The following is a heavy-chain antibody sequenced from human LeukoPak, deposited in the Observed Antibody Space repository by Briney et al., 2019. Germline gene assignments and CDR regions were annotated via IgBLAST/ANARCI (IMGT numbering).Heavy chain of an antibody. D-gene: IGHD3-10*01. CDR1: GGSISSYY. Sequence: PSETLSLTCTVSGGSISSYYWSWIRQPAGKGLEWIGRIYTSGSTNYNPSLKSRVTMSVDTSKNQFSLKLSSVTAADTAVYYCARDQYYYGSGSYYGFDYWGQGTLVTVSS. CDR2: IYTSGST. V-gene: IGHV4-4*07. CDR3: ARDQYYYGSGSYYGFDY. J-gene: IGHJ4*02.